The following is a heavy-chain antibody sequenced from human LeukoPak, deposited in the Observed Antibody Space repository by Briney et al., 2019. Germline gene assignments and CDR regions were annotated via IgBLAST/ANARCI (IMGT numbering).Heavy chain of an antibody. D-gene: IGHD5-18*01. Sequence: GGSLRLSCAASGFTFSTYAMHWVRQAPGKGLEWVAVISYDGSSKYNADSVKGRFTISRDNSKNTLYLQMNSLRAEDTAVYYCARARSSYGYGDAFDIWGQGTMVTVSS. V-gene: IGHV3-30*04. CDR2: ISYDGSSK. CDR3: ARARSSYGYGDAFDI. CDR1: GFTFSTYA. J-gene: IGHJ3*02.